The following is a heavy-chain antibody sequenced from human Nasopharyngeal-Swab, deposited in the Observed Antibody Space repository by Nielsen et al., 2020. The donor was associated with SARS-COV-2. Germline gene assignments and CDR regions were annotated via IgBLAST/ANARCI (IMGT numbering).Heavy chain of an antibody. J-gene: IGHJ3*02. Sequence: SVKVSCKASGGTFSSYAISWVRQAPGQGLEWMGGIITIFGTANYAQKFQGRVTITADESTSTAYMELSSLRSEDTAVYYCARANSGSYLHDAFDIWGQGTMVTVSS. D-gene: IGHD1-26*01. V-gene: IGHV1-69*13. CDR3: ARANSGSYLHDAFDI. CDR1: GGTFSSYA. CDR2: IITIFGTA.